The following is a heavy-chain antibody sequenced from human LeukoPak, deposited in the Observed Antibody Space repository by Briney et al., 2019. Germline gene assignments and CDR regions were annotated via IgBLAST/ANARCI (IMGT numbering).Heavy chain of an antibody. CDR2: IYTSGST. CDR1: GGSISSGSYY. Sequence: SETLSLTCTVSGGSISSGSYYWSWLRQPAGKGLEWIGRIYTSGSTNYNPSLKSRVTISVDTSKNQFSLKLSSVTAADTAVYYCASGIDYWGQGTLVTVSS. D-gene: IGHD1-26*01. V-gene: IGHV4-61*02. CDR3: ASGIDY. J-gene: IGHJ4*02.